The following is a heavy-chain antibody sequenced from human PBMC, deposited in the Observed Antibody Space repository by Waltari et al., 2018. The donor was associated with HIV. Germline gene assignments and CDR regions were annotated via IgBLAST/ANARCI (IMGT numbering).Heavy chain of an antibody. Sequence: LTCAASGFTFDYAWMSWVRQAPGKGLEWVGRVKSKTDGGTTDYAAPMKGRFTMSRDDSKQTLSLQMNSLKIEDTAVYYCGAGVGKTDFDYWGQGTLVTVSS. V-gene: IGHV3-15*05. CDR1: GFTFDYAW. J-gene: IGHJ4*02. D-gene: IGHD1-26*01. CDR2: VKSKTDGGTT. CDR3: GAGVGKTDFDY.